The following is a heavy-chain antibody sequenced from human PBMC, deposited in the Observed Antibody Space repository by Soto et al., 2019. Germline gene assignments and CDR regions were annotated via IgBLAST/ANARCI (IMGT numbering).Heavy chain of an antibody. V-gene: IGHV3-21*06. Sequence: EVQLVESGGGLVKPGGSLRLSCAASGFTFSRYAMNWLRQAPGQGLEWVASINSRTSNVNYADSVKGRSITSRDNAKSSPLLDMYALRPEDTAVYYCVRDRSESRVGNWFESWGQGTLVT. D-gene: IGHD2-2*01. J-gene: IGHJ5*01. CDR1: GFTFSRYA. CDR3: VRDRSESRVGNWFES. CDR2: INSRTSNV.